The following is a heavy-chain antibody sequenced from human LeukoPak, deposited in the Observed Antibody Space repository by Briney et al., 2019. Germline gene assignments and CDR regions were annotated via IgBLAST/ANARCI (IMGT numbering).Heavy chain of an antibody. CDR2: IIPIFGTA. CDR1: GGTFSSYA. V-gene: IGHV1-69*06. J-gene: IGHJ6*01. CDR3: AKEGCSSTSCSDYYYYYGMDV. D-gene: IGHD2-2*01. Sequence: SVKVSCKASGGTFSSYAISWVRQAPGQGLEWMGGIIPIFGTANYAQKFQGRVTITADKSTSTAYMELSSLRSEDTAVYYCAKEGCSSTSCSDYYYYYGMDVWGKGTTVTVSS.